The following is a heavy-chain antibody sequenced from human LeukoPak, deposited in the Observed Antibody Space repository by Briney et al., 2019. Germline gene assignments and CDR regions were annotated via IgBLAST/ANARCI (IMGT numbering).Heavy chain of an antibody. CDR3: ARLGYGSTWGERYYFDY. CDR2: IYSDETT. D-gene: IGHD6-13*01. J-gene: IGHJ4*02. CDR1: GFTVSSNY. Sequence: GGSLRLSCAASGFTVSSNYMSWVRQAPAKGLEWVSIIYSDETTYYPDSVRGRFTISRDNSKSTLYLQMNSLRADDTAVYYCARLGYGSTWGERYYFDYWGQGTLVTVSP. V-gene: IGHV3-66*04.